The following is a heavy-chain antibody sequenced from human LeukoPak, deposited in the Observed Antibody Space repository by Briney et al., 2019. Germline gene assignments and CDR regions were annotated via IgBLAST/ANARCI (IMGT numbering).Heavy chain of an antibody. CDR1: GFTFSTYS. CDR2: INTHAKTI. Sequence: GSLRLSCAASGFTFSTYSMNWVRQAPGKGLEWLSYINTHAKTIYYADSVKGRFTISRDTAKNSLYLQMNSLRAEDTAVYYCARDAPWGDSSDSYDWRYYMDVWGKGTAVSVSS. J-gene: IGHJ6*03. D-gene: IGHD3-22*01. CDR3: ARDAPWGDSSDSYDWRYYMDV. V-gene: IGHV3-48*01.